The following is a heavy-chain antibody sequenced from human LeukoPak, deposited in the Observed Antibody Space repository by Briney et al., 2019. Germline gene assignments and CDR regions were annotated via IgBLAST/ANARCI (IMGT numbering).Heavy chain of an antibody. Sequence: RSGGSLRLSCGTSGFTFSDSWMSWFRQAPGQGLEWVASIKDDGSDKYYLDSVRGRFTISRDNAEDSLYLQLDDLRAEDTAVFYCARHLLRGQSFDYWGQGTLVTVSS. J-gene: IGHJ4*02. CDR2: IKDDGSDK. CDR3: ARHLLRGQSFDY. V-gene: IGHV3-7*01. CDR1: GFTFSDSW.